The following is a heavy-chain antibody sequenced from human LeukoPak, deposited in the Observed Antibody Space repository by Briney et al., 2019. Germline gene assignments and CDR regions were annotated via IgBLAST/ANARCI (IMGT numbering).Heavy chain of an antibody. CDR1: GVSISSYS. D-gene: IGHD4-17*01. V-gene: IGHV4-59*08. Sequence: SETLSLTCTVSGVSISSYSWSWIRQSPGKGLEWIGYFYNSGSTSYNPSLKSRVTISVDTSKNQFSLKLSSVTAADTAVYYCARHVYGDSFDYWGRGTLVTVSS. J-gene: IGHJ4*02. CDR3: ARHVYGDSFDY. CDR2: FYNSGST.